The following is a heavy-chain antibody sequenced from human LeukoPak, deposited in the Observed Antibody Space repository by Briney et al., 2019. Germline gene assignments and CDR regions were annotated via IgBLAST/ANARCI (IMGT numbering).Heavy chain of an antibody. Sequence: ASVKVSCKASGYTLTSYGISWVRQAPGQGLEWMGWISAYNGNTNYAQKLQGRVTMTTDTSTSTAYMELRSLRSDDTAVYYCAREYRPAAATGYNWFDPWGQGALVTVSS. V-gene: IGHV1-18*04. CDR2: ISAYNGNT. CDR3: AREYRPAAATGYNWFDP. D-gene: IGHD2-2*01. J-gene: IGHJ5*02. CDR1: GYTLTSYG.